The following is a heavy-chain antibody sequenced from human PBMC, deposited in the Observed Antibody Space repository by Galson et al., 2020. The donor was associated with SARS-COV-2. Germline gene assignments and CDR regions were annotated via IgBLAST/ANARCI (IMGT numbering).Heavy chain of an antibody. CDR1: GFIFSDSA. CDR3: TTRTRTGGILEDV. D-gene: IGHD2-15*01. V-gene: IGHV3-73*01. J-gene: IGHJ4*02. CDR2: IRSKANSHAT. Sequence: GESLKISCAASGFIFSDSAMHWVRQAPGKGLEWIGRIRSKANSHATGYSESVRGRFTISREDSKNTVYLQMSSLKREDTAVYYCTTRTRTGGILEDVWGQGTLVSVSS.